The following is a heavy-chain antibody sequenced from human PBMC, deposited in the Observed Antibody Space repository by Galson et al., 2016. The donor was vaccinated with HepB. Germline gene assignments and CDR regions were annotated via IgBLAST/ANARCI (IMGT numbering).Heavy chain of an antibody. CDR1: GFTLSNYG. CDR2: ISYDGNNK. V-gene: IGHV3-30*18. CDR3: AKGKEQVGATWLGYFFDY. D-gene: IGHD1-26*01. J-gene: IGHJ4*02. Sequence: SLRLSCAASGFTLSNYGMHWVRQAPGKGLEWVAVISYDGNNKYYAESVKGRFTISRDNSKNTLFLQMNSLRAEDPAVYYCAKGKEQVGATWLGYFFDYWGQGTLVTVSS.